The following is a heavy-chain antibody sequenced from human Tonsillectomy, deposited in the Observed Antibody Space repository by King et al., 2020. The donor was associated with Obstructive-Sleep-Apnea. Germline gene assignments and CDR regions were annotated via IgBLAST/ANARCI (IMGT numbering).Heavy chain of an antibody. CDR3: ATATYCGGDCYYLDY. CDR2: ISGSGGST. V-gene: IGHV3-23*04. J-gene: IGHJ4*02. D-gene: IGHD2-21*02. Sequence: VQLVESGGGLVQPGGSLRLSCAASGFTFSSYAMSWVRQAPGKGLEWVSAISGSGGSTYYADSVKGRFTISRDNSKNTLYLQMNSLRAEDTAVYCCATATYCGGDCYYLDYWGQGTLVTVSS. CDR1: GFTFSSYA.